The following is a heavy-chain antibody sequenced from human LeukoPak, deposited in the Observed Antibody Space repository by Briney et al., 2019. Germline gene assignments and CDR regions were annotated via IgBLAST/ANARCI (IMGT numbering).Heavy chain of an antibody. Sequence: PSQTLSLTCAVSGGSISSGGYSWSWIRQPPGKGLEWIGYIYHSGSTYYNPSLKSRVTISVDRSKNQFSLKLSSVTAADTAVYYCARAYCGGDCYFLDYWGQGTLVTVSS. CDR2: IYHSGST. J-gene: IGHJ4*02. CDR3: ARAYCGGDCYFLDY. CDR1: GGSISSGGYS. D-gene: IGHD2-21*02. V-gene: IGHV4-30-2*01.